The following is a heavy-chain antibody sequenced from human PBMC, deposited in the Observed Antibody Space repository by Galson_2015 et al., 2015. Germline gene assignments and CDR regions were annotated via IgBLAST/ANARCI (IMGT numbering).Heavy chain of an antibody. Sequence: SVKVSCKASGGPFSSYTISWVRQGPGQGLERMGRIIPILGIANYAQKFQGRVTITADKSTSTAYMELSSLRSEDTAVYYCARPSELERREAFDIWRQGTMVTVSS. D-gene: IGHD1-1*01. CDR1: GGPFSSYT. CDR2: IIPILGIA. V-gene: IGHV1-69*02. CDR3: ARPSELERREAFDI. J-gene: IGHJ3*02.